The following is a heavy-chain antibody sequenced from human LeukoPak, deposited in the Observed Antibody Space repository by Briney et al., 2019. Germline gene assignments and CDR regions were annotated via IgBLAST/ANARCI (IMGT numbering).Heavy chain of an antibody. CDR1: GFTFSNYA. V-gene: IGHV3-23*01. Sequence: GGSLRLSCAASGFTFSNYAMSWVRQAPGKGLEWVSAIVGSGGSTYYADSVKGRFTISRDNSKNTLYLQMNSLRVEDTAVYHCARASGVQWLVPPWFDPWGQGTLVTVSS. CDR3: ARASGVQWLVPPWFDP. D-gene: IGHD6-19*01. CDR2: IVGSGGST. J-gene: IGHJ5*02.